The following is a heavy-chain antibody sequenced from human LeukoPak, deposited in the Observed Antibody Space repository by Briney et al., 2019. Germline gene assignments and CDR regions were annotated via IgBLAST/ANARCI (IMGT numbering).Heavy chain of an antibody. CDR2: INPNSGDT. J-gene: IGHJ3*01. Sequence: ASVKVSCKTSGYSFTSYYMHWVRQAPGQGLEWMGWINPNSGDTNCAQNFQGRVTMTRDTSISTAYMELSRLRSDDTAVYYCARGFHVSVIKGWPFGVWGQGTMVTVSS. CDR1: GYSFTSYY. CDR3: ARGFHVSVIKGWPFGV. D-gene: IGHD2-15*01. V-gene: IGHV1-2*02.